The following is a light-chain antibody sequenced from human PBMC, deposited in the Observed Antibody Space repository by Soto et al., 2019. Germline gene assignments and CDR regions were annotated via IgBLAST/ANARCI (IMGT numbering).Light chain of an antibody. V-gene: IGKV3-11*01. CDR1: QSVSSY. J-gene: IGKJ5*01. CDR3: QQRSNWPPVFT. CDR2: DAS. Sequence: EIVLTQSPSTLSLSPGERSTLSCRPSQSVSSYLAWYQQKPGQAPRLLIYDASNRATGIPARFSGSGSGTDFTLTISSLEPEDFAVYYCQQRSNWPPVFTFGQGTRLEI.